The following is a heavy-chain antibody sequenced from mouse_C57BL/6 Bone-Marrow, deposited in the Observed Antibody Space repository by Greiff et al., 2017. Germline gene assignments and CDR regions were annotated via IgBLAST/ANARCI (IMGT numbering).Heavy chain of an antibody. CDR3: ARDGSSLYWYFDV. D-gene: IGHD1-1*01. V-gene: IGHV1-81*01. CDR1: GYTFTSYG. J-gene: IGHJ1*03. CDR2: IYPRSGNT. Sequence: VQLQQSGAELARPGASVKLSCKASGYTFTSYGISWVKQRTGPGLEWIGEIYPRSGNTYYNEKFKGKATLTADKSSCTAYMELRSLTSEDSAVDFYARDGSSLYWYFDVWGTGTTVTVSS.